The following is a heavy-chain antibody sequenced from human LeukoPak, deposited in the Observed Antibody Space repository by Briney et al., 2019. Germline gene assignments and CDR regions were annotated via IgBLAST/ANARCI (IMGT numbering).Heavy chain of an antibody. CDR1: GFTFSSYA. CDR3: ARDNVVVVPAASEFDY. J-gene: IGHJ4*02. D-gene: IGHD2-2*01. Sequence: PGRSLRLSCAASGFTFSSYAMHWVRQAPGKGLEWVAVISYDGSNKYYADSVKGRFTISRDNSKNTLYLQMNSLRAEDTAVYYCARDNVVVVPAASEFDYWGQGTLVTVSS. CDR2: ISYDGSNK. V-gene: IGHV3-30-3*01.